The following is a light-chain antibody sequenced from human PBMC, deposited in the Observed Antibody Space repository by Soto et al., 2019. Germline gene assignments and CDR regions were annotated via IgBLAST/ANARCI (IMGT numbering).Light chain of an antibody. V-gene: IGKV2-28*01. CDR2: LGS. CDR1: QSLLHSNGYKY. J-gene: IGKJ1*01. CDR3: MQALQTPWT. Sequence: DLVMTQSPLSLPVTPGEPASISCRSSQSLLHSNGYKYLDWYQQRPGQSPQLLIYLGSNRASGVPDRFSGSGSGTDFTLKISRVEAEDVGVYYCMQALQTPWTFGQGTKVEIK.